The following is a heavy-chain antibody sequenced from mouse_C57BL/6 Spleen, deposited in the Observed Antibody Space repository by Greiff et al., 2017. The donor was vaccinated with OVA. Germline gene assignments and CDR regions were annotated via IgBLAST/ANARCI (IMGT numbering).Heavy chain of an antibody. Sequence: QVQLKQPGAELVRPGSSVKLSCKASGYTFTSYWMDWVKQRPGQGLEWIGNIYPSDSETHYNQKFKDKATLTVDKTSSTAYRQLSSLTSEDSAVYYCASRGNYDAMDYWGQGTSVTVSS. CDR3: ASRGNYDAMDY. V-gene: IGHV1-61*01. CDR2: IYPSDSET. J-gene: IGHJ4*01. CDR1: GYTFTSYW. D-gene: IGHD2-1*01.